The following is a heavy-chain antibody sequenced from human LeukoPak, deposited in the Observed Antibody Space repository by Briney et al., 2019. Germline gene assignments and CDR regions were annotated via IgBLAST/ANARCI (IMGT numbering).Heavy chain of an antibody. Sequence: PGGSLRLSCAASGFTFSSYWMSWVRQAPGKGLEWVANINQDGTEKYYVDSVKGRFTISRDYAKKSLYLQMNSLRVEDTAVYYCARDPYSGNYGNYYYYYMDVWGKGTTVTVSS. CDR2: INQDGTEK. J-gene: IGHJ6*03. D-gene: IGHD1-26*01. CDR1: GFTFSSYW. V-gene: IGHV3-7*01. CDR3: ARDPYSGNYGNYYYYYMDV.